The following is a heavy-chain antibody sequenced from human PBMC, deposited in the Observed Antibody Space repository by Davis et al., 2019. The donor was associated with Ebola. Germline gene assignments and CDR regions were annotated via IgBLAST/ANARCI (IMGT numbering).Heavy chain of an antibody. Sequence: SETLSLTCAVKGAPFTAYYWSWIRQPPGKGLEWIAEIDHRGTANYNSSLKSRVTISVDTSKNQFSLKLTSVTAADTAVYYCAGGPIELWSYASLHYWGQGTLVTVSS. CDR2: IDHRGTA. V-gene: IGHV4-34*01. CDR1: GAPFTAYY. CDR3: AGGPIELWSYASLHY. D-gene: IGHD3-10*01. J-gene: IGHJ4*02.